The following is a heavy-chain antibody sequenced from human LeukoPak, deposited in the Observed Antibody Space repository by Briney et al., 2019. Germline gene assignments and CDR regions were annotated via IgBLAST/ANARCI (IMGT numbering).Heavy chain of an antibody. CDR1: GFTFSRFW. CDR2: IKQDGSEK. J-gene: IGHJ4*02. CDR3: ARDGTYADYDPDFDI. Sequence: QSGGSLRLSCAASGFTFSRFWTSWVRQAPGKGLEWVANIKQDGSEKYYVDSVKGRFTISRDNAKNSLYLQMNSLRAEDTAVFYCARDGTYADYDPDFDIWGQGTLVTVSS. D-gene: IGHD4-17*01. V-gene: IGHV3-7*04.